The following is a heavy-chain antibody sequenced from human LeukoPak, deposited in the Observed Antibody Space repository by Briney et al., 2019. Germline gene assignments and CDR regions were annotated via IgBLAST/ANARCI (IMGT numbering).Heavy chain of an antibody. V-gene: IGHV3-74*01. CDR2: IKPDGSYT. CDR3: ARDYSSVPEY. J-gene: IGHJ4*02. Sequence: GGSLRLSCSASGFPFSGYWMYWLRQAPGQGMVWVSRIKPDGSYTSYADFVKGRFTTSRDNAKNTLYLQLSSLRAEDTAVYYCARDYSSVPEYWGQGTLVTVSS. D-gene: IGHD6-19*01. CDR1: GFPFSGYW.